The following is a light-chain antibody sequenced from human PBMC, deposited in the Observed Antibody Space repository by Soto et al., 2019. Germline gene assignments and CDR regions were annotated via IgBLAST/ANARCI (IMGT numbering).Light chain of an antibody. CDR3: QQFNGFPLT. Sequence: IQLTQSPSSLSASVGDRVTITCRAGQDIGSALAWYQQRPGKAPKLLLYDASNLEAGVPSRFSGSGSGTDCPLTITSLRPEDFATYSCQQFNGFPLTFGGGTKVQIK. CDR2: DAS. J-gene: IGKJ4*01. V-gene: IGKV1-13*02. CDR1: QDIGSA.